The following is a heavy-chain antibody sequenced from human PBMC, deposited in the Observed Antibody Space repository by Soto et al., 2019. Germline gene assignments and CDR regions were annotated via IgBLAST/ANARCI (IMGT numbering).Heavy chain of an antibody. V-gene: IGHV4-61*01. CDR2: IYYSGST. CDR1: GGSVSSGSYY. D-gene: IGHD3-22*01. CDR3: ARGIYYDSSGYHDFDP. J-gene: IGHJ5*02. Sequence: SETLSLTCTVSGGSVSSGSYYWSWIRQPPGKGLEWIGYIYYSGSTNYSPSLKSRVTISVDTSKNQFSLKLSSVTAADTAVYYCARGIYYDSSGYHDFDPWGQGTLVTVSS.